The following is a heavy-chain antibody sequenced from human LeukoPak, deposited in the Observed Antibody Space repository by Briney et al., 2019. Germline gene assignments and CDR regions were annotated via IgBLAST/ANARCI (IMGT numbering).Heavy chain of an antibody. Sequence: SRDNSKNALYLQMNSLRAEDTAVYYCAREMATTDAFDIWGQGTMVTVSS. V-gene: IGHV3-30*01. CDR3: AREMATTDAFDI. D-gene: IGHD5-24*01. J-gene: IGHJ3*02.